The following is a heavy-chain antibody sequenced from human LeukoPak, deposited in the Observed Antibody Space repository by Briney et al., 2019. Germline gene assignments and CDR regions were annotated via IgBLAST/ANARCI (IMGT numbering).Heavy chain of an antibody. CDR2: ISYDGSNK. Sequence: QTGGSLRLSCAASGFTFSSYGMHWVRQAPGKGLEWVAVISYDGSNKYYADSVKGRFTISRDNSKNTLYLQMNSLRAEDTAVYYCAKDAAAGVFDYWGQGTLVTVSS. J-gene: IGHJ4*02. D-gene: IGHD6-13*01. CDR3: AKDAAAGVFDY. CDR1: GFTFSSYG. V-gene: IGHV3-30*18.